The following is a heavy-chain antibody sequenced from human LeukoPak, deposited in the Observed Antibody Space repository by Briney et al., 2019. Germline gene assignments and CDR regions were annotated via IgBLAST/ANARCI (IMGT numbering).Heavy chain of an antibody. D-gene: IGHD3-16*01. Sequence: PSETLSLTCTVSGGSIESYYWSWIRQPPGKGLKWIGNIYYSGYTTYSPSLRSRVTISVDTSKNQFSLKLSSVTAADTAVYYCARETSQKGAHYMDVWGKGTTITISS. J-gene: IGHJ6*03. V-gene: IGHV4-59*01. CDR1: GGSIESYY. CDR2: IYYSGYT. CDR3: ARETSQKGAHYMDV.